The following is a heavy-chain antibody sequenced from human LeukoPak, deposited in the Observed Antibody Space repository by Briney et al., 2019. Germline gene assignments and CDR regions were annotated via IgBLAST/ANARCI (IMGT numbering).Heavy chain of an antibody. D-gene: IGHD3-22*01. CDR1: GFVLSSYA. Sequence: PGGSLRLSCAASGFVLSSYAMSWVRQAPGKGLEWVSVISDSGVTTYYAESVKGRFTISRDNSMNTLYLQMNSLRAEDTAVYYCAKRMSYYDSSGSDHWGQGTLVTVSS. CDR2: ISDSGVTT. J-gene: IGHJ4*02. CDR3: AKRMSYYDSSGSDH. V-gene: IGHV3-23*01.